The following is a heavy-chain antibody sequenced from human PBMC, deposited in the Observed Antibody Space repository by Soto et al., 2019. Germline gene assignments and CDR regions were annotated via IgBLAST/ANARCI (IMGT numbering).Heavy chain of an antibody. Sequence: QVQLQESGPGLVKTSQTLSLTCSVSGVSLKTGNYYWSWIRQPPGKGLEWIGDINYSGNTHYKPSLKSRLTISVDRSKNQFSLKLTSVAAADTAVYYCARDRSIGYGPDFRGQGTLVIVSS. J-gene: IGHJ1*01. V-gene: IGHV4-31*03. CDR1: GVSLKTGNYY. CDR2: INYSGNT. D-gene: IGHD6-25*01. CDR3: ARDRSIGYGPDF.